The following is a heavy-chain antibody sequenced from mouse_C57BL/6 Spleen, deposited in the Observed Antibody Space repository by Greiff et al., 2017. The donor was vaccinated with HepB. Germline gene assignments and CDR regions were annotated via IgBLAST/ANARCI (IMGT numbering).Heavy chain of an antibody. CDR1: GYSITSGYY. Sequence: EVQLVESGPGLVKPSQSLSLTCSVTGYSITSGYYWNWIRQFPGNKLEWMGYISYDGSNNYNPSLKNRISITRDTSKNQFFLKLNSVTTEDTATYYCARDRITWYFDVWGTGTTVTVSS. V-gene: IGHV3-6*01. D-gene: IGHD2-4*01. J-gene: IGHJ1*03. CDR2: ISYDGSN. CDR3: ARDRITWYFDV.